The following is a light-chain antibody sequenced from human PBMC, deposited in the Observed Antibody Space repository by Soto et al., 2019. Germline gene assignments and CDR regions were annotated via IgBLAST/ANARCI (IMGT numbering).Light chain of an antibody. J-gene: IGKJ5*01. V-gene: IGKV3-20*01. Sequence: EIVLTQSPGTLSLSPGERATLSCRASQSLSSSDLAWYQQKLGQAPRLLIYGASSRATDIPDRFSGIGSGTDFTLTISRLEPEDFAVYYCHHYGSSPSFGQGTRLEIK. CDR2: GAS. CDR3: HHYGSSPS. CDR1: QSLSSSD.